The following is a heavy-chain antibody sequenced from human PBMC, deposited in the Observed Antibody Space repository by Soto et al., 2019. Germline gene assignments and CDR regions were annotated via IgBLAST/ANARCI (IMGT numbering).Heavy chain of an antibody. CDR3: ARVHLVAGSAFYCAMDV. CDR2: LSGSGKDT. Sequence: PGVSLRLSCVASGCHLTSSRMKWVRQAPGKGLEWVPSLSGSGKDTFYRHSVKGRFAISRDSAGTSLFLRMDSVKVEDTAVYHCARVHLVAGSAFYCAMDVWGPGTAVTVSS. D-gene: IGHD6-6*01. CDR1: GCHLTSSR. V-gene: IGHV3-21*01. J-gene: IGHJ6*02.